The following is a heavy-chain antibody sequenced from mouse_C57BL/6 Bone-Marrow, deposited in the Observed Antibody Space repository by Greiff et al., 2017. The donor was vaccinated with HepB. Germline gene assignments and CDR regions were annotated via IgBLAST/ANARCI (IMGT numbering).Heavy chain of an antibody. D-gene: IGHD2-1*01. CDR1: GYTFTGYW. CDR2: ILPGSGST. J-gene: IGHJ3*01. Sequence: CKATGYTFTGYWIEWVKQRPGHGLEWIGEILPGSGSTNYNEKFKGKATFTADTSSNTAYMQLSSLTTEDSAIYYCARTIYYGNYEFAYWGQGTLVTVSA. CDR3: ARTIYYGNYEFAY. V-gene: IGHV1-9*01.